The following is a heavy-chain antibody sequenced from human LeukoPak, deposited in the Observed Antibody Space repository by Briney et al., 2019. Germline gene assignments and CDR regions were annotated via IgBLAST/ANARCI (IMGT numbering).Heavy chain of an antibody. CDR2: IYYSGST. Sequence: SETLSLTCTVSGGSISSSSYYWGWIRQPPGKGLEWIGSIYYSGSTYYNPSLKSRVTISVDTSKNQFSLKLSSVTAADTAVYYCAREWSLLERNYFDYWGQGTLVTVSS. J-gene: IGHJ4*02. D-gene: IGHD1-1*01. CDR1: GGSISSSSYY. V-gene: IGHV4-39*02. CDR3: AREWSLLERNYFDY.